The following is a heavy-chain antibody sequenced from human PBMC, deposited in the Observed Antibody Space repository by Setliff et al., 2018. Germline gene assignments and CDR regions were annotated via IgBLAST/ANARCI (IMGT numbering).Heavy chain of an antibody. J-gene: IGHJ6*03. CDR1: GYSIISSSYY. D-gene: IGHD3-3*02. Sequence: SETLSLTCSVSGYSIISSSYYWGWIRQPPGKGLAWIGSINYSGITYYSPSLKSRVIVSVDTSKNQFSLKLSCVTAADTAVYYCAREGRSSISGWYIDVWGRGTAVTV. CDR3: AREGRSSISGWYIDV. V-gene: IGHV4-39*02. CDR2: INYSGIT.